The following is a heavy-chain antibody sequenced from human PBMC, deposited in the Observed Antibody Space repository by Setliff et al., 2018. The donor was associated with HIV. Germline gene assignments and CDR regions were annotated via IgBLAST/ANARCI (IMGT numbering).Heavy chain of an antibody. CDR2: IYFSGNT. D-gene: IGHD3-22*01. Sequence: SETLSLTCTVSGGSISSSRYYWGWIRQPPGKGLEWIASIYFSGNTRYNPSLKSRVTMSVDTSKNQFSLKLSSVTAADTAVYYCARGGGYDRSGYYPFDYWGQGTPVTVSS. V-gene: IGHV4-39*07. CDR3: ARGGGYDRSGYYPFDY. J-gene: IGHJ4*02. CDR1: GGSISSSRYY.